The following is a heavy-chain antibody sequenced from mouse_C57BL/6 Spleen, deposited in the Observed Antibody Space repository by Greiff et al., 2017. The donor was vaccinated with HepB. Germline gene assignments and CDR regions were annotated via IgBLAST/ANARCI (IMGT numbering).Heavy chain of an antibody. Sequence: QVQLQQSGTVLARPGASVKMSCKTSGYTFTSYWMHWVKQRPGQGLEWIGEIDPSDSYTNYNQKFKGKSTLTVDKSSSTAYMQLSSLTSEDSAVYYCARKGDYDWFAYWGQGTLVTVSA. CDR2: IDPSDSYT. CDR1: GYTFTSYW. J-gene: IGHJ3*01. D-gene: IGHD2-4*01. V-gene: IGHV1-69*01. CDR3: ARKGDYDWFAY.